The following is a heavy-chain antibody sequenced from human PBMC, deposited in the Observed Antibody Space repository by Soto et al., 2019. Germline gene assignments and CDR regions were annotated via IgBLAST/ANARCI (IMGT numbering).Heavy chain of an antibody. CDR1: GGSISSGDYS. CDR3: AREGYDFWSAPNYGMDV. Sequence: QVQLQESGPGLVKPSQTLSLTCTVSGGSISSGDYSWSWIRQPPGKGLEWIGYIYYSGSTYYNPSLKSRVTISVDTSKNQFSLKLSSVTAADTAVYYCAREGYDFWSAPNYGMDVWGQGTTVTVSS. CDR2: IYYSGST. J-gene: IGHJ6*02. V-gene: IGHV4-30-4*01. D-gene: IGHD3-3*01.